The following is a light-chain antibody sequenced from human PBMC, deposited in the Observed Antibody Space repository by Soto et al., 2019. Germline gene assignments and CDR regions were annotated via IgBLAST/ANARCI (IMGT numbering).Light chain of an antibody. CDR1: SSDVGSYNL. CDR2: EVS. CDR3: CSYAGSGTLV. J-gene: IGLJ2*01. Sequence: QAASVSGSPGQSITISCTGTSSDVGSYNLVSWYQQHPGKAPKVMIYEVSKRPSGVSNRFSGSKFGNAASLTISGLQAEDEADYYCCSYAGSGTLVFGGGTKLTVL. V-gene: IGLV2-23*02.